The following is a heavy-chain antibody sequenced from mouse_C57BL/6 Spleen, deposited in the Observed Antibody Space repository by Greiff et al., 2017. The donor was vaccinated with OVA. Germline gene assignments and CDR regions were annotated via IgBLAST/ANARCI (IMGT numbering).Heavy chain of an antibody. D-gene: IGHD3-2*02. CDR1: GYTFTSYG. CDR3: ARSEATQAWFAY. Sequence: QVQLQQSGAELARPGASVKLSCKASGYTFTSYGISWVKQRTGQGLEWIGEIYPRSGNSYSHEKCKGKGTLTADKSSSTAYMELRRLTSEDSAVYFCARSEATQAWFAYWGQGTLVTVSA. J-gene: IGHJ3*01. V-gene: IGHV1-81*01. CDR2: IYPRSGNS.